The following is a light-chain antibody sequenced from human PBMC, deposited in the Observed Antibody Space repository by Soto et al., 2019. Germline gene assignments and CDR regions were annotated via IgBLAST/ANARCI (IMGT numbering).Light chain of an antibody. V-gene: IGLV1-47*01. J-gene: IGLJ1*01. Sequence: QLVLTQPPSASGTPGQRVTISCSGSSSNIGSDFVYWYQQLPGTAPKLLIYHNYQRPSGVPDRFSGSKSGTSGSLAISDLRSEDEADYYCSAWDDSLSAYVFGAGTKLTVL. CDR1: SSNIGSDF. CDR3: SAWDDSLSAYV. CDR2: HNY.